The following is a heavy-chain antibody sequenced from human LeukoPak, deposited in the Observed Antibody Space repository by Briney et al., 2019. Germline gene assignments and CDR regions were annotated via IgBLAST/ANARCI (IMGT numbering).Heavy chain of an antibody. V-gene: IGHV1-18*01. CDR2: ISAYNGNT. D-gene: IGHD3-10*01. CDR1: GYTFTSYG. J-gene: IGHJ6*02. Sequence: ASVKVSCKASGYTFTSYGISWVRQAPGQGLEWMGWISAYNGNTNYAQKLQGRVTMTTDTSTSTAYMELRSLRSDDTAVYYCARVGAGNYYGSGSYIWCYYGMDVWGQGTTVTVSS. CDR3: ARVGAGNYYGSGSYIWCYYGMDV.